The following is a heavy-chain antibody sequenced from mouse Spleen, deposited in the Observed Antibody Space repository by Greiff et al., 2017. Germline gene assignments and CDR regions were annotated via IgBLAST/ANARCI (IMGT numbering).Heavy chain of an antibody. CDR3: ARHGNGEFAY. V-gene: IGHV5-9*01. CDR1: GFTFRSYA. CDR2: ISSGGGNT. D-gene: IGHD2-1*01. J-gene: IGHJ3*01. Sequence: EVMLVESGGGLVKRGGSLKLSCAASGFTFRSYAMSWVRQTPEKRLEWVATISSGGGNTYYRDSVKGRFTISRDNAKNTLYLQMSSLKSEDTAIYYCARHGNGEFAYWGQGTLVTVSA.